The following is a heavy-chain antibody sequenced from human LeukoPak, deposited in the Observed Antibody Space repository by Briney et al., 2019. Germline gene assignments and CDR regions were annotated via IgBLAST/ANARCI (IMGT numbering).Heavy chain of an antibody. V-gene: IGHV7-4-1*02. CDR1: GYTFTSYA. J-gene: IGHJ5*02. CDR2: INTNTGNP. D-gene: IGHD2-21*02. CDR3: ARSKLVGAYCGGDCPNWFDP. Sequence: GASVKVSCKASGYTFTSYAMNWVRQAPGQGLEWMGWINTNTGNPTYAQGFTGRFVFSLDTSVSTAYLQISSLKAEDTAVYYCARSKLVGAYCGGDCPNWFDPWGQGTLVTVSS.